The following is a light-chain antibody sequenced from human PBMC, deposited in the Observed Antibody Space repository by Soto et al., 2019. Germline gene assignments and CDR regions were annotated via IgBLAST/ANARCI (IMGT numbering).Light chain of an antibody. Sequence: EIVLTQSPGTLSLSPGERATLSCRASQSVSSSYLAWYQQKPGQAPRLLIYGSSSRATGIPDRFSGSGSGTDFTLTISRLEPEDVEVYYCQQYGSSLYTFGQGTKLEIK. CDR3: QQYGSSLYT. J-gene: IGKJ2*01. CDR1: QSVSSSY. V-gene: IGKV3-20*01. CDR2: GSS.